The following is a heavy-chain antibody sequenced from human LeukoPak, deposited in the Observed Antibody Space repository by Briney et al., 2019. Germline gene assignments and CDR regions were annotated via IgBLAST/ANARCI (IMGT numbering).Heavy chain of an antibody. V-gene: IGHV1-2*02. J-gene: IGHJ4*02. Sequence: ASVKVSCKASGYTFTVYFMHWVRQAPGQGLEWMGWINPNSGGTNYAQKFQGRVTMTRGTSISTAYMELSRLRSDDTAVYYCAGELNYDSSGYYFDYWGQGTLVTVSS. D-gene: IGHD3-22*01. CDR2: INPNSGGT. CDR1: GYTFTVYF. CDR3: AGELNYDSSGYYFDY.